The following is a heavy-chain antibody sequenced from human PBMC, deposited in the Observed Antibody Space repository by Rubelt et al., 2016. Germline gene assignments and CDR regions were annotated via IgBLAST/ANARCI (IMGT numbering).Heavy chain of an antibody. CDR1: GGSFSDSY. CDR2: INHSGSN. J-gene: IGHJ4*02. CDR3: ARGSIAAAWV. D-gene: IGHD6-25*01. V-gene: IGHV4-34*01. Sequence: QVQLQQWGAGLLQHSATLSLTCALYGGSFSDSYWIWVRPSPGKGLEWIGDINHSGSNNYNPSLKSRDTTSVDTSKNQLSLKLHSETAADTAVYYCARGSIAAAWVWGQGTLVTVSS.